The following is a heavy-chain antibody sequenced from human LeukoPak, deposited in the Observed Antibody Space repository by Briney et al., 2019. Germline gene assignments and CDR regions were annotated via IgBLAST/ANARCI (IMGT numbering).Heavy chain of an antibody. CDR2: IIPIFGTA. CDR3: ARDIGCSSTSCPPSYYYGMDV. D-gene: IGHD2-2*01. CDR1: GGTFSSYA. V-gene: IGHV1-69*13. J-gene: IGHJ6*04. Sequence: GASVKVSCKASGGTFSSYAISWVRQAPGQGLEWMGGIIPIFGTANYAQEFQGRVTITADESTSTAYMELSSLRSEDTAVYYCARDIGCSSTSCPPSYYYGMDVWGKGTTVTVSS.